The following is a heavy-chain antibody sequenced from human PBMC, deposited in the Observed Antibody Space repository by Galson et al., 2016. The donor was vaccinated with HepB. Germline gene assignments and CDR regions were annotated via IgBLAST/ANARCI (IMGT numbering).Heavy chain of an antibody. Sequence: SLRLSCAASAFTFSAYPMHWVRQAPGKGLVWISRIFTDGSGTLYADSVKGRFTISRDNAKNTLFLQMNSLRADDTAVYYCGRGSKYGFDMRGQGTMVTVSS. CDR2: IFTDGSGT. CDR1: AFTFSAYP. J-gene: IGHJ3*02. V-gene: IGHV3-74*01. CDR3: GRGSKYGFDM.